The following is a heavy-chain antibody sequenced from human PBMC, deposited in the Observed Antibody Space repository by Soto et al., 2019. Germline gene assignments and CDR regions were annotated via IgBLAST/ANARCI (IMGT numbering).Heavy chain of an antibody. D-gene: IGHD5-18*01. CDR2: ISSDGSNS. CDR3: ARDRIQLWFCVGAFDV. V-gene: IGHV3-30-3*01. Sequence: PGGSLRLSCAASGFTSSSYIMHWVRQAPGKGLEWVAAISSDGSNSGSLDSVRGRFSISRDDSDNTLYLQMTSLSPEDSAVYFCARDRIQLWFCVGAFDVWGHGTMVTVSS. CDR1: GFTSSSYI. J-gene: IGHJ3*01.